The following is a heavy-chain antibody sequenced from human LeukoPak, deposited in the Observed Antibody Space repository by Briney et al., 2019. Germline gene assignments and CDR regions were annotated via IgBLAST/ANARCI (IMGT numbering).Heavy chain of an antibody. CDR1: GGSISSYY. CDR3: VRSPQLDP. V-gene: IGHV4-59*01. Sequence: PSETLSVTCTVSGGSISSYYWSWVRQPPGKGLEWIGYIQNSVTSYTDNPSLQSRVTISVDTSKNQFSLKLTSVTAADTAVYYCVRSPQLDPWGQGTLVTVSS. J-gene: IGHJ5*02. CDR2: IQNSVTSY.